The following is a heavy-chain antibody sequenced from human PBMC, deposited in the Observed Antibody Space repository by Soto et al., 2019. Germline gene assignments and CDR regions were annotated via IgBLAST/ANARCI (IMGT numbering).Heavy chain of an antibody. V-gene: IGHV3-7*03. D-gene: IGHD3-3*01. CDR2: IKQDGSEK. CDR1: GFTFTRFY. Sequence: PGGSLRLSCVDSGFTFTRFYMNWVRQAPGKGLEWVATIKQDGSEKYYVDSVKGRFTISRDNAKKSLYLQMNSLRGEDTAVYYCARGLEWLPDWGPGTLVTVSS. J-gene: IGHJ4*02. CDR3: ARGLEWLPD.